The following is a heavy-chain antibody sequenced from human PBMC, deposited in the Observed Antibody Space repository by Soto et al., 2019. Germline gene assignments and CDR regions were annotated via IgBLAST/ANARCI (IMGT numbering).Heavy chain of an antibody. CDR1: GYTFTSYW. D-gene: IGHD6-6*01. V-gene: IGHV5-51*01. CDR2: IYPGDSDT. CDR3: ASRLVMDV. J-gene: IGHJ6*02. Sequence: ASLKISRKASGYTFTSYWIGWLRQMPGKGLEWMGIIYPGDSDTRYSPSFQGQVTISADKSISIAHLQWSSLKASDTARYYCASRLVMDVWGRGTTVTVS.